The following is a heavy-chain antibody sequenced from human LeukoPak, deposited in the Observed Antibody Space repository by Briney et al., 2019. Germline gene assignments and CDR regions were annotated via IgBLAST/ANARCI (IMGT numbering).Heavy chain of an antibody. CDR3: ATTPLGENRGYYFDY. Sequence: VASVKVSCKASGYTFTSYAMHWVRQAPGQRLEWMGWINAGNGNTKYSQKFQGRVTITRDTSASTAYMELSSLRSEDTAVYYCATTPLGENRGYYFDYWGQGTLVTVSS. V-gene: IGHV1-3*01. J-gene: IGHJ4*02. CDR2: INAGNGNT. CDR1: GYTFTSYA. D-gene: IGHD3-10*01.